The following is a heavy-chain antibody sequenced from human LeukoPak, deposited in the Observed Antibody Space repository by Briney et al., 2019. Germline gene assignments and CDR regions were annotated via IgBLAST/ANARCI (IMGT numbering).Heavy chain of an antibody. CDR1: GFTFSSYG. CDR3: AKAAREDIVVVPADY. CDR2: ISYDGSNK. V-gene: IGHV3-30*18. D-gene: IGHD2-2*01. Sequence: GGSLRLSCAASGFTFSSYGMHWVRQAPGKGLEWVAVISYDGSNKYYADSVKGRFTISRDNSRNTLYLQMNGLRAEDTAVYYCAKAAREDIVVVPADYWGQGTLVTVSS. J-gene: IGHJ4*02.